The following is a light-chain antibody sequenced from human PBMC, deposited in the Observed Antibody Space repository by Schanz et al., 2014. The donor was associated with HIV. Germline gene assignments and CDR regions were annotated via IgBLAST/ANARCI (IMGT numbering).Light chain of an antibody. V-gene: IGKV3-11*01. CDR3: HHYGGS. Sequence: DIVLTQSPGTLSLSPGERATLSCRASQSFTSHLAWFQLKPGQPPRLLIYDASHRAAGVPARFSGSGSGTDFTLIISSLEPEDFAVYYCHHYGGSFGPGTTVD. J-gene: IGKJ3*01. CDR1: QSFTSH. CDR2: DAS.